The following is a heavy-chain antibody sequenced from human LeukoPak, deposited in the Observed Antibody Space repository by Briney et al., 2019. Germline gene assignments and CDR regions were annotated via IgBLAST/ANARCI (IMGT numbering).Heavy chain of an antibody. J-gene: IGHJ4*02. D-gene: IGHD2-2*02. CDR1: GYTFTSYG. Sequence: GASVKVSCKASGYTFTSYGISWVRQAPEQGLEWMGWISTYKGDTNYAQKLQGRVTMTTDTSTSTAYMDLRSLRSDDTAAYYCARGGYCSSTSCYTKFDYWGQGTLVTVSS. CDR3: ARGGYCSSTSCYTKFDY. V-gene: IGHV1-18*01. CDR2: ISTYKGDT.